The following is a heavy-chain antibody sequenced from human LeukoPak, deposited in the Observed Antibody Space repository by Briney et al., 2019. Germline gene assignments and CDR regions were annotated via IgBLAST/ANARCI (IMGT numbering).Heavy chain of an antibody. CDR3: ARRGTGYSSGWYPPPFDY. Sequence: SETLSLTCTVSGGSISSSIYYWGWIRQPPGKGLEWIGSIYYSGSTYYNPSLKSRVTISVDTSKNQFSLKLSSVTAADTAVYYCARRGTGYSSGWYPPPFDYWGQGTLVTVSS. V-gene: IGHV4-39*01. CDR2: IYYSGST. D-gene: IGHD6-19*01. J-gene: IGHJ4*02. CDR1: GGSISSSIYY.